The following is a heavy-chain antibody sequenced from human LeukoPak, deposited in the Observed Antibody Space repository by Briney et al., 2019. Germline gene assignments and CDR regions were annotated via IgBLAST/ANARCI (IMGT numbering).Heavy chain of an antibody. Sequence: ASVKVSCKASGYTFTGYYMHWVRQAPGQGLEWMGWINPNSGGTNYAQKFQGRVTMTRDTSISTAYMELSRLRSDDTAVYYCARSPPPYCSSTSCYNWFDPWGQGTLVTVSS. CDR2: INPNSGGT. CDR3: ARSPPPYCSSTSCYNWFDP. CDR1: GYTFTGYY. V-gene: IGHV1-2*02. J-gene: IGHJ5*02. D-gene: IGHD2-2*01.